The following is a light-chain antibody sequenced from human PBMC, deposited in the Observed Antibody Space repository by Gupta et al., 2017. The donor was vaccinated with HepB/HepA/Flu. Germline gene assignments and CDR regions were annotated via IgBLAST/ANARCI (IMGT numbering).Light chain of an antibody. CDR3: VQGTHWPT. V-gene: IGKV2-30*01. CDR1: QSFVFSDGNTF. J-gene: IGKJ4*01. CDR2: QVS. Sequence: DVELTQSPLSLPVTLGQQASISCRSSQSFVFSDGNTFLHWLQQRQGQSPRRLLYQVSKRDSGVPERFSGSWSGTDFTLRISRVEAEDVAIYYCVQGTHWPTFGGGTKVEIK.